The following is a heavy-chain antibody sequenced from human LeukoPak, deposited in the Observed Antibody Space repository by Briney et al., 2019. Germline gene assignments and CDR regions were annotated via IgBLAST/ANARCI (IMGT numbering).Heavy chain of an antibody. CDR2: ISSSSSYI. J-gene: IGHJ4*02. V-gene: IGHV3-21*01. D-gene: IGHD5-24*01. CDR1: GFTFSSYS. CDR3: AKSGYNRFDY. Sequence: PGGSLRLSCAASGFTFSSYSMNWVRQAPGKGLEWVSSISSSSSYIYYADSVKGRFTISRDNSKNTLYLQMNSLRAEDTAVYYCAKSGYNRFDYWGQGTRVTVSS.